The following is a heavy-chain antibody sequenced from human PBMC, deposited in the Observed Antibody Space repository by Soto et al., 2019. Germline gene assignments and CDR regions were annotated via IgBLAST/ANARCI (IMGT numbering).Heavy chain of an antibody. CDR1: GGSISSGGYY. CDR3: ARVGCCCGSCHPEGY. V-gene: IGHV4-31*03. Sequence: QVQLQESGPGLVKPSQTLSLTCTVSGGSISSGGYYWSWIRQHPGKGLEWIGYIYYSGSTYYNPSLKGRVTMSVDTYKNKFSLILSSMTAADTDVYYCARVGCCCGSCHPEGYWGQGTLVTVSS. CDR2: IYYSGST. J-gene: IGHJ4*02. D-gene: IGHD2-15*01.